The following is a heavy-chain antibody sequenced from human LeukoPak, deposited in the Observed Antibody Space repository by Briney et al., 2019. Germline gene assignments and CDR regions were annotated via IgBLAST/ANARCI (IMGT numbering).Heavy chain of an antibody. CDR1: GGSISSGDYY. CDR2: IYYSGST. Sequence: SETLSLTCTVSGGSISSGDYYWSWIRQPPGKGLEWIGYIYYSGSTYYNPSLKSRVTISVDTSKNQFSLKLSSVTAADTAVYYCARAVGYCSSTSCYRLPLYGMDVWGQGTTVTVSS. D-gene: IGHD2-2*02. J-gene: IGHJ6*02. CDR3: ARAVGYCSSTSCYRLPLYGMDV. V-gene: IGHV4-30-4*02.